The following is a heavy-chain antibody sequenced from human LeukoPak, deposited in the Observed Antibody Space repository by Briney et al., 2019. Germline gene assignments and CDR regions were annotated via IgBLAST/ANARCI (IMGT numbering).Heavy chain of an antibody. D-gene: IGHD6-6*01. CDR3: ATREYSSSDYFDY. CDR2: INSDGSST. J-gene: IGHJ4*02. V-gene: IGHV3-74*01. CDR1: GFTFSSYW. Sequence: GGSLRLSCAASGFTFSSYWMHWVRQAPGKGLVWVSRINSDGSSTYYADSVKGRFTISRDNSKNTLYLQMNSLRAEDTAVYYCATREYSSSDYFDYWGQGTLVTVSS.